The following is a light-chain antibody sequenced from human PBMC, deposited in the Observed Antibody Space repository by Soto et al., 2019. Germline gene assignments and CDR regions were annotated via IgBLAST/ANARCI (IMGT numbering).Light chain of an antibody. CDR3: QQYNSFWT. CDR2: DAS. CDR1: QSISSW. Sequence: DIQMTQSPSTLSASVGDRVTITCRASQSISSWLAWYQQKPGKAPRLPIYDASYLERGVPSRFSGSGSGTAFTLTISDLQPDDLATYYCQQYNSFWTFGQGTKVEI. V-gene: IGKV1-5*01. J-gene: IGKJ1*01.